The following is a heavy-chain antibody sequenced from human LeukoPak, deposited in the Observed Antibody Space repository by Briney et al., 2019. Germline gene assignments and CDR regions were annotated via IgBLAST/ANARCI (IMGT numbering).Heavy chain of an antibody. CDR3: ARERDLGDLDD. CDR2: IKQDGSEK. J-gene: IGHJ4*02. D-gene: IGHD3-3*01. V-gene: IGHV3-7*01. Sequence: GRSLRLSCAASGFTFSSYWMSWVRQAPGEGLEWVANIKQDGSEKNYVDSVKGRFTISRGNANSSLYVQMNSLRAEDTAVYYCARERDLGDLDDWGQGTLVTVSS. CDR1: GFTFSSYW.